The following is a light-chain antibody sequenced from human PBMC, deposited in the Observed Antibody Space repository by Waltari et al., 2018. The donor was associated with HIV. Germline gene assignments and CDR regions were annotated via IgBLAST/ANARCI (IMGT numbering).Light chain of an antibody. CDR1: KLGEKS. J-gene: IGLJ2*01. CDR2: QDK. CDR3: QAWDTSSVV. V-gene: IGLV3-1*01. Sequence: SCEVTHPPSVSVSPGQAVRISCPAAKLGEKSASWYQQRPGQAPKLVIYQDKRRPSGIPERFSGSTSGNTATLTITGTQSMDEADYYCQAWDTSSVVFGGGTKLTVL.